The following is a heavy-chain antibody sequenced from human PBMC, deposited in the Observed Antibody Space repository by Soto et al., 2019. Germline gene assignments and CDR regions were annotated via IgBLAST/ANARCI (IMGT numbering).Heavy chain of an antibody. CDR1: GGSFSGYY. J-gene: IGHJ4*02. D-gene: IGHD2-2*01. CDR3: ARGIGYCSSINCYSSRRLSFDS. CDR2: VNHSGTT. Sequence: SETLSLTCAVYGGSFSGYYRTWIRQSPEKGLEWIGEVNHSGTTYYNPSLKTRVTISVHTPKNQFSLKMSSVTAADTAVYYCARGIGYCSSINCYSSRRLSFDSWGQGTLVTVSS. V-gene: IGHV4-34*01.